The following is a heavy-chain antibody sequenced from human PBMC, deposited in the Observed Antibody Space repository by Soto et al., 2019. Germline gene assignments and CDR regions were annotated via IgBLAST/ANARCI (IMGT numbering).Heavy chain of an antibody. CDR3: AKSGQSSWANMDV. Sequence: EVQLLESGGGLVQPGGSLRLSCAASGFTFSSYATNWVRQAPGKGLEWVSTISGSGDSTYYADSVKGRFTISKDNSKNMLSLQMNSLRVEDTAVYYCAKSGQSSWANMDVWGQGTTVTVSS. D-gene: IGHD2-2*01. V-gene: IGHV3-23*01. CDR1: GFTFSSYA. J-gene: IGHJ6*02. CDR2: ISGSGDST.